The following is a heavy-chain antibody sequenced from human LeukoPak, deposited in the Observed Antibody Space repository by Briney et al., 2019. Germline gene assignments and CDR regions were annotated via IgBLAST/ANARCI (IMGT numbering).Heavy chain of an antibody. CDR2: ISYDGSNK. Sequence: GRSLRLSCAASGFTFSSYAMHWVRQAPGKGLEWVAVISYDGSNKYYADSVKGRFTISRDNSKNTLYLQMNSLRAEDTAVYYCAREEDNWTSNWVDPWGQGTLVTVS. CDR1: GFTFSSYA. D-gene: IGHD1-20*01. CDR3: AREEDNWTSNWVDP. J-gene: IGHJ5*02. V-gene: IGHV3-30*04.